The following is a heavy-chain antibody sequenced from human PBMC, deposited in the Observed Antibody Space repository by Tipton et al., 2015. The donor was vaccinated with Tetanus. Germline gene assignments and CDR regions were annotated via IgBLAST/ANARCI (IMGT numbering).Heavy chain of an antibody. Sequence: SLRLSCAASGFTFSNYNMNWVRQTPGKGLEWVSSISRSSSYIYYADSVKGRFTISRDNAKNSLYLQMNSLRAEDTAVYYCARDLYYYDSSGPTPIDYWGQGTLVTVSS. V-gene: IGHV3-21*01. CDR1: GFTFSNYN. CDR3: ARDLYYYDSSGPTPIDY. D-gene: IGHD3-22*01. CDR2: ISRSSSYI. J-gene: IGHJ4*02.